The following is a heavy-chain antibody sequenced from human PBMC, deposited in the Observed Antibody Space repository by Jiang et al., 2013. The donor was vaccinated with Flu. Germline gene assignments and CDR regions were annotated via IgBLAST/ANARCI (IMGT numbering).Heavy chain of an antibody. CDR1: GFSFSDAW. Sequence: VQLLESGGGLVKPGGSLRLSCAASGFSFSDAWMNWVRQAPGKGLEWVGRIKSKTDGGTTDYAAPVKGRFTISRDDSKNSLYLQMNSLKTDDTAIYYCTTALAIDSDGYYSGYWGQGTLVTVSS. J-gene: IGHJ4*02. CDR2: IKSKTDGGTT. D-gene: IGHD3-22*01. V-gene: IGHV3-15*07. CDR3: TTALAIDSDGYYSGY.